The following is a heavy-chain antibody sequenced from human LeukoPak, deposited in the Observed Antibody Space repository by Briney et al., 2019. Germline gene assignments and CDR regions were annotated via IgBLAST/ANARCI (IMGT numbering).Heavy chain of an antibody. CDR1: GGTFSSYA. Sequence: GASVKVSCKASGGTFSSYAISWVRQAPGQGLEWMGGVIPIFGTANYAQKFLGRVTITADESTSTAYMELSSLRSEDTAVYYCARDSDVYDSSGYYAFDIWGQGTMVTVSS. CDR3: ARDSDVYDSSGYYAFDI. CDR2: VIPIFGTA. V-gene: IGHV1-69*13. D-gene: IGHD3-22*01. J-gene: IGHJ3*02.